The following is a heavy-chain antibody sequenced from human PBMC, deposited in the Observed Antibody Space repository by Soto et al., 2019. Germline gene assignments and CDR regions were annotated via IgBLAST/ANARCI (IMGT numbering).Heavy chain of an antibody. CDR2: IDPSDSYT. D-gene: IGHD3-3*01. V-gene: IGHV5-10-1*01. CDR3: ARQGSTQGGYYPYYYYGMDV. CDR1: GYSFTSYW. Sequence: GESLKISCKGSGYSFTSYWISWVRQMPGKGLEWRGRIDPSDSYTNYSPSFQGHVTISADKSISTAYLQWSSLKASDTAMYYCARQGSTQGGYYPYYYYGMDVWGQGTTVTVSS. J-gene: IGHJ6*02.